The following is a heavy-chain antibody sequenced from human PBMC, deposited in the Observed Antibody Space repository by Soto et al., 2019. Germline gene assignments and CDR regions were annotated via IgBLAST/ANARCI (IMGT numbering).Heavy chain of an antibody. CDR3: ARDQEHDYCDYAGAFDI. CDR1: GYTFTSYG. Sequence: ASVKVSCKASGYTFTSYGISWVRQAPGQGLEWMGWISAYNGNTNYAQKLQGRVTMTTDTSTSTAYMELRSLRSDDTAVYYCARDQEHDYCDYAGAFDIWGQGTMVTVSS. J-gene: IGHJ3*02. V-gene: IGHV1-18*01. D-gene: IGHD4-17*01. CDR2: ISAYNGNT.